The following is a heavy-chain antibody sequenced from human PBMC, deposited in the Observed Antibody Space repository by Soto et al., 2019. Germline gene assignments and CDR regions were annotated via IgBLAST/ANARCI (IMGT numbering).Heavy chain of an antibody. V-gene: IGHV1-69*18. CDR3: ARDVPQGYSYGLQWFVP. CDR1: GGNFTSYV. J-gene: IGHJ5*02. CDR2: IIPIYGTS. Sequence: QVQLVQSGAEVKKPGSSVKVSCTASGGNFTSYVISWVRQAPGQGLEWMGNIIPIYGTSNYLQTFRGRVTITAVESTSTVFMELSRLKSEDTAVYYCARDVPQGYSYGLQWFVPWGQGTLFTVSS. D-gene: IGHD3-10*01.